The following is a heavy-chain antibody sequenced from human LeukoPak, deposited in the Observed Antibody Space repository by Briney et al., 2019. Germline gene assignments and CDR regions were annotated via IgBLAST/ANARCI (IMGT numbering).Heavy chain of an antibody. CDR3: ARQGSSSWLYYFDY. CDR1: GXSISSYY. CDR2: IDYSGST. J-gene: IGHJ4*02. Sequence: SETLSLTFTVSGXSISSYYWSWIRQPPGKGLEWIGYIDYSGSTYSNPSPKSRAKISVDTSKNQFSLKLSSATAADTALYYCARQGSSSWLYYFDYWGRGTLVTVSS. V-gene: IGHV4-59*08. D-gene: IGHD6-13*01.